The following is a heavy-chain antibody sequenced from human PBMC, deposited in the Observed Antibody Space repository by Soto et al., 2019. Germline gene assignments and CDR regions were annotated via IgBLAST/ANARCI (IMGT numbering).Heavy chain of an antibody. CDR1: GYTFTSYG. Sequence: ASVKVSCKASGYTFTSYGISCVRQAPGQGLEWMGWISAYNGNTNYAQKLQGRVTMTTDTSTSTAYMELRSLRSDDTAVYYCARDPGWGITMIATGDYWGQGTLVTVSS. CDR2: ISAYNGNT. V-gene: IGHV1-18*04. CDR3: ARDPGWGITMIATGDY. D-gene: IGHD3-22*01. J-gene: IGHJ4*02.